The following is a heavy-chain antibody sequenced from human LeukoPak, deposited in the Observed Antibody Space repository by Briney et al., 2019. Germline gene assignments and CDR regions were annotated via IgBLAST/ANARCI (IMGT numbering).Heavy chain of an antibody. J-gene: IGHJ4*02. V-gene: IGHV3-7*03. CDR2: IKEDGSKK. Sequence: GGSLRLSCAASGFTFSGCWMTWVRQAPGKGLEWVANIKEDGSKKNYVDSVKGRFTIFRDNAKNSLYLQMNSLRAEDTAVYYCATPLDYYDSSGYHQGGDWGQGTLVTVSS. CDR1: GFTFSGCW. D-gene: IGHD3-22*01. CDR3: ATPLDYYDSSGYHQGGD.